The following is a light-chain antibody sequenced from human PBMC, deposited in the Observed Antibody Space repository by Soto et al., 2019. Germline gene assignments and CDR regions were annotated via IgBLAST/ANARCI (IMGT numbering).Light chain of an antibody. CDR1: SIDVGGYNY. CDR2: DVS. V-gene: IGLV2-14*01. J-gene: IGLJ1*01. CDR3: SSYTSSSTLDV. Sequence: QSALTQPASVSGSPGQSITISCTGTSIDVGGYNYVSLYQQHPGKAPKLMIYDVSNRPSGVSNRFSGSKSGNTASLTISGLQADDEADYYCSSYTSSSTLDVFGTGTKVTVL.